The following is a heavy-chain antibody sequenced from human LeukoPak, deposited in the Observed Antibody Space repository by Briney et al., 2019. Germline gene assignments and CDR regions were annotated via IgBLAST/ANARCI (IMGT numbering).Heavy chain of an antibody. V-gene: IGHV3-64*01. J-gene: IGHJ4*02. CDR2: ISSNGGST. D-gene: IGHD6-13*01. Sequence: GGSLRLSCAASGFTFSSYAMHWVRQAPGKGLEYVSTISSNGGSTYYANSVKGRFTISRGNSKNTLYLQMGSLRAEDMAVYYCARGRQVATAGDYWGQGTLVTVSS. CDR3: ARGRQVATAGDY. CDR1: GFTFSSYA.